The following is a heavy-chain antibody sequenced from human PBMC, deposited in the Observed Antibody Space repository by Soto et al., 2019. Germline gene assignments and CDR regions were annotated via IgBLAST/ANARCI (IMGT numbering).Heavy chain of an antibody. Sequence: SETLSLTCAVYGGSFSGYYWIWIRQPPGKGLEWIGEINHSGSTNYNPSLKSRVTISVDTSKNQFSLKLSSVTAADTAVYYCARGQRTYYDILTGYYVDVFDIWGQGTMVTVSS. CDR3: ARGQRTYYDILTGYYVDVFDI. CDR2: INHSGST. D-gene: IGHD3-9*01. J-gene: IGHJ3*02. V-gene: IGHV4-34*01. CDR1: GGSFSGYY.